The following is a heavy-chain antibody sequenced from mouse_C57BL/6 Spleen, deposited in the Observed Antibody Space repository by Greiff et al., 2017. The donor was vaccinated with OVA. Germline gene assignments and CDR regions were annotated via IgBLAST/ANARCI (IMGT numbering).Heavy chain of an antibody. J-gene: IGHJ2*01. V-gene: IGHV5-4*01. Sequence: EVQRVESGGGLVKPGGSLKLSCAASGFTFSSYAMSWVRQTPEKRLEWVATISDGGSYTYYPDNVKGRFTISRDNTKNNLYLQMSHLKSEDKARYYCARGGIVTFDYWGQGTTLTVSS. D-gene: IGHD2-5*01. CDR1: GFTFSSYA. CDR3: ARGGIVTFDY. CDR2: ISDGGSYT.